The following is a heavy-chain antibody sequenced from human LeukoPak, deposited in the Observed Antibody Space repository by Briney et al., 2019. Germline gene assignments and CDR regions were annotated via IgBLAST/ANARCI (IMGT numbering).Heavy chain of an antibody. CDR3: ASHDSWRFDY. V-gene: IGHV3-7*01. Sequence: GRSLRLPCAASGFSFRTYWMSWVRQAPGKGLEWVANIKPEGTQRFYVDSVKGRFTISRDNAKNSLYLQMNSLRAEDTAVYYCASHDSWRFDYWGQGTLVTVSS. CDR1: GFSFRTYW. CDR2: IKPEGTQR. D-gene: IGHD2-15*01. J-gene: IGHJ4*02.